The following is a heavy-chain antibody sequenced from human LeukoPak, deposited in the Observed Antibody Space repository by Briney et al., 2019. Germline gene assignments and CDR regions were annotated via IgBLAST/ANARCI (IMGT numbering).Heavy chain of an antibody. CDR3: VRDRGAARPNDC. CDR1: GFSFSSYW. D-gene: IGHD6-6*01. V-gene: IGHV3-7*03. CDR2: IMKDGSDK. Sequence: GGSLRLSCAASGFSFSSYWMGWVRQAPGKGLEWVANIMKDGSDKHYVDSVRGRFTISRDNAKKSLSLEMNSLRAEDTALYYCVRDRGAARPNDCWGQGTQVTVSS. J-gene: IGHJ4*02.